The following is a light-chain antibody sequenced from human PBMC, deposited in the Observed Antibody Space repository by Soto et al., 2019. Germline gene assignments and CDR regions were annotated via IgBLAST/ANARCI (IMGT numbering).Light chain of an antibody. CDR3: SSYTSSSTLPE. Sequence: QSVLTQPASVSGSPGQSITISCTGTSSDVGGYNYVSWYQQHPGKAPKLMIYEVSNRPSGVSNRFSGSKSGNTASLTISGLQAEDEADYYCSSYTSSSTLPEFGGGTKLTVL. J-gene: IGLJ3*02. V-gene: IGLV2-14*01. CDR1: SSDVGGYNY. CDR2: EVS.